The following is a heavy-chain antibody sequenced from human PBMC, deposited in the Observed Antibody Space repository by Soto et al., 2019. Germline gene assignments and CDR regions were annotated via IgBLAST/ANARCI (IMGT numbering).Heavy chain of an antibody. Sequence: PSETLSLTCTVSGGSVSSQYWSWIRQPAGKGLEWIGRIYNGGIPLIHPSLESRVALSLDTSKNQFSLTLSSVTAADTATYYCASQDYGKSVYYFDYWGRGTLVTVSS. V-gene: IGHV4-4*07. CDR1: GGSVSSQY. CDR2: IYNGGIP. D-gene: IGHD3-10*01. J-gene: IGHJ4*02. CDR3: ASQDYGKSVYYFDY.